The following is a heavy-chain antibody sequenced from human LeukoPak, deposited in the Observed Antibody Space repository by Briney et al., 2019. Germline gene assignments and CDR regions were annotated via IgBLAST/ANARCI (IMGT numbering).Heavy chain of an antibody. Sequence: SETLSLTCTVSGGSISSYYWSWIRQPPGKGLEWIGYIYYSGSTNYNPSLKSRVTISVDTSKNQFSLKLSSVTAADTAVYYCARIAVAGTLISWGQGTLVTVSS. D-gene: IGHD6-19*01. CDR3: ARIAVAGTLIS. CDR2: IYYSGST. J-gene: IGHJ4*02. V-gene: IGHV4-59*01. CDR1: GGSISSYY.